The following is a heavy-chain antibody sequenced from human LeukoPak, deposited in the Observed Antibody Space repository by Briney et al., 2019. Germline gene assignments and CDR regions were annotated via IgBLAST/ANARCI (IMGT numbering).Heavy chain of an antibody. J-gene: IGHJ4*02. D-gene: IGHD5-12*01. V-gene: IGHV1-8*01. CDR1: GYTFTSYD. CDR2: MNPNSGNT. CDR3: ARGLNSGYDFDY. Sequence: GASVKVSCKASGYTFTSYDINRVRQATGQGLEWMGWMNPNSGNTGYAQKFQGRVTMTRNTSISTAYMELSSLRSEDTAVYYCARGLNSGYDFDYWGQGTLVTVSS.